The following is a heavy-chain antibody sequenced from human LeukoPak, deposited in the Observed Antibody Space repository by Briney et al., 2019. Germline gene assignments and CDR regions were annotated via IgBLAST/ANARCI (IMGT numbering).Heavy chain of an antibody. D-gene: IGHD3-10*01. J-gene: IGHJ4*02. CDR3: ATVRPGTMLRGAPYSFGS. V-gene: IGHV3-7*03. Sequence: QPGGSLRLSCAASGFTFSSYWMSWVRQAAGKGLEWVANIKQDGSEKYYVDSVKGGFTIPRDNAKNSLYLQMNSPRGEATAVSYCATVRPGTMLRGAPYSFGSWGPGTLVTVSS. CDR2: IKQDGSEK. CDR1: GFTFSSYW.